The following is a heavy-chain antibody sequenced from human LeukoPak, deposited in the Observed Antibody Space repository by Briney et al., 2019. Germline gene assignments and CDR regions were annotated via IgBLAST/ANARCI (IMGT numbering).Heavy chain of an antibody. D-gene: IGHD3-16*02. CDR1: GGSFSGYY. V-gene: IGHV4-34*01. CDR2: INHSGST. J-gene: IGHJ4*02. CDR3: ARGCYDYVWGSYRFDYFDY. Sequence: SETLSLTCAVYGGSFSGYYWSWIRQPPGKGLEWIGEINHSGSTNYNPSLKSRVTISVDTSKNQFSLKLSSVTAADTAVYYCARGCYDYVWGSYRFDYFDYWGQGTLVTVSS.